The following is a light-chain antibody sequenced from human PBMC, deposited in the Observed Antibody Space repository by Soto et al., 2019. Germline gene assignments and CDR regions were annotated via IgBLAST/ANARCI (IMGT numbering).Light chain of an antibody. J-gene: IGKJ3*01. Sequence: DIQMTQSPSSLSASVGERVTITCRSSQSISTYVNWYQQKPGRVPQILLYAASSLQTRAPSRFSGSGSGTTFNITIRSHQPEDFATYYCQQTYTTPFTFGPGTQVDL. V-gene: IGKV1-39*01. CDR1: QSISTY. CDR2: AAS. CDR3: QQTYTTPFT.